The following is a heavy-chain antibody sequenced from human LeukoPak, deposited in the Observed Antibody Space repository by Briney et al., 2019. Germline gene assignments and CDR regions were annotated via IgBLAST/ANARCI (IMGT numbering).Heavy chain of an antibody. CDR1: GFTVSSNY. CDR2: IYSGGST. V-gene: IGHV3-66*01. D-gene: IGHD3-9*01. CDR3: ARAGFLTGYFLDY. Sequence: GSLRLSCAASGFTVSSNYMSWVRQAPGKGLEWVSVIYSGGSTYYADSVKGRFTISRDNSKNTLPLQMNSLRAEDTAVYYCARAGFLTGYFLDYWGQGTLVTVSS. J-gene: IGHJ4*02.